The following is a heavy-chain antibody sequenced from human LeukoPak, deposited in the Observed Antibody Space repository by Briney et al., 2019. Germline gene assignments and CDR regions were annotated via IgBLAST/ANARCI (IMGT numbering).Heavy chain of an antibody. CDR2: INENGSGN. D-gene: IGHD3-16*01. CDR1: GLTFSSHW. CDR3: ARDGQGGFLDS. V-gene: IGHV3-7*03. J-gene: IGHJ4*02. Sequence: GGSLRLSCAASGLTFSSHWMHWIRQAPGKGPEWVANINENGSGNFYVDSVKGRFTISRDNYKNSVYLQLSSLRAEDTAVYYCARDGQGGFLDSWGPGTLVTVSS.